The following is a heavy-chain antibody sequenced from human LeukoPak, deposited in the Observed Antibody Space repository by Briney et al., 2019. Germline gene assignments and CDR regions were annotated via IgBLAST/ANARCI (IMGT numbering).Heavy chain of an antibody. V-gene: IGHV3-30*02. CDR3: AKGHYYGSGGPYYYYYYMDV. CDR1: GFTFRSYG. D-gene: IGHD3-10*01. J-gene: IGHJ6*03. Sequence: GGSLRLSCAASGFTFRSYGMHWVRQAPGKGLEWVAFIGNDENYKQYADSVKGRFTISGDNSKNTLYLQMNSLRYEDTSVYYCAKGHYYGSGGPYYYYYYMDVWGKGTTVTISS. CDR2: IGNDENYK.